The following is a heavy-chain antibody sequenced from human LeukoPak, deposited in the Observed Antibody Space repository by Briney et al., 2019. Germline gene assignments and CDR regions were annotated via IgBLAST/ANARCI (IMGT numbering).Heavy chain of an antibody. V-gene: IGHV3-23*01. CDR1: ASTFSGNW. D-gene: IGHD3-10*02. J-gene: IGHJ5*02. Sequence: GGSLRLSCAASASTFSGNWMHWVRQAPGKGLEWVSAIGGTGDNTYYADSVKGRFTISRDNSRNTLYLQMNSLRAEDTATYYCARDRGPYVGIDNNWFDPWGQGTLVIVSS. CDR3: ARDRGPYVGIDNNWFDP. CDR2: IGGTGDNT.